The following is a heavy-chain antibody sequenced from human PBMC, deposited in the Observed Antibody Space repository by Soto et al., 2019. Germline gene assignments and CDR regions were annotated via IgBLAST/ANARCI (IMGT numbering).Heavy chain of an antibody. V-gene: IGHV3-23*01. J-gene: IGHJ3*02. CDR3: AKDQRRSSSLQNDAFDI. CDR2: ISGSGGST. CDR1: GFTFSSYA. D-gene: IGHD6-6*01. Sequence: EVQLLESGGGLVQPGGSLRLSCAASGFTFSSYAMSWVRQAPGKGLEWVSAISGSGGSTYYADSVKGRFTISRDNSKNTLYLQMNSLRAEDTAVYYCAKDQRRSSSLQNDAFDIWGQGTMVTVSS.